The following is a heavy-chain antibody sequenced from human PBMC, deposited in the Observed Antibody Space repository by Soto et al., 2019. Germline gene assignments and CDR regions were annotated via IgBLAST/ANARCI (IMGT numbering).Heavy chain of an antibody. J-gene: IGHJ5*02. CDR3: AKDRGGGFLEWFLFDP. CDR2: ISYDGSNK. CDR1: GFTFSSYC. Sequence: PGGSLILSCAASGFTFSSYCRHWVRQAPGKGLEWVAVISYDGSNKYYADSVKGRFTISRDNSKNTLYLQMNSLRAEDTAVYYCAKDRGGGFLEWFLFDPWGQGTLVTVSS. V-gene: IGHV3-30*18. D-gene: IGHD3-3*01.